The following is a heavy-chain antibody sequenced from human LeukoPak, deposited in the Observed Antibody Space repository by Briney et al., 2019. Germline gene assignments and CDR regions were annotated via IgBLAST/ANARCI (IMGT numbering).Heavy chain of an antibody. CDR3: ARERKPAIAVAGAGGMDYYYMDV. CDR1: GYILNGYY. D-gene: IGHD6-19*01. J-gene: IGHJ6*03. V-gene: IGHV1-2*02. CDR2: INPNSGGT. Sequence: GASVKVSCKASGYILNGYYIHWVRQAPGQGLEWMGWINPNSGGTNYAQKFQGRVTMTRDTSISTAYMELSRLRSDDTAVYYCARERKPAIAVAGAGGMDYYYMDVWGKGTTVTVSS.